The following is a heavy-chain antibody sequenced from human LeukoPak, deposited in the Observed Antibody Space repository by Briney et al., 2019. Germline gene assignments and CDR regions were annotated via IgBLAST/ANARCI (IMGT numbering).Heavy chain of an antibody. Sequence: GASVKVSCKASGGTYSSYAISWVRQAPGQGLEWMGGIIPIFGTANYAQKFQGRVTITADESTSTAYMELSSLRSEDTAAYYCARDRAAGARRAFDIWGQGTMVTVSS. D-gene: IGHD6-25*01. V-gene: IGHV1-69*13. CDR1: GGTYSSYA. CDR2: IIPIFGTA. J-gene: IGHJ3*02. CDR3: ARDRAAGARRAFDI.